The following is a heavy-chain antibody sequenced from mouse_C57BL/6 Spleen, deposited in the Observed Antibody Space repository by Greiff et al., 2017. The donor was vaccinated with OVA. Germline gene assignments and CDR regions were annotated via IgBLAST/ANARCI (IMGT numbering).Heavy chain of an antibody. CDR3: TRPDYGSSYWYFDV. CDR2: IDPETGGT. D-gene: IGHD1-1*01. V-gene: IGHV1-15*01. CDR1: GYTFTDYE. Sequence: VPLQESGAELVRPGASVTLSCKASGYTFTDYEMHWVKQTPVHGLEWIGAIDPETGGTAYNQKFKGKAILTADKSSSTAYMELRSLTSEDSAVYYCTRPDYGSSYWYFDVWGTGTTVTVSS. J-gene: IGHJ1*03.